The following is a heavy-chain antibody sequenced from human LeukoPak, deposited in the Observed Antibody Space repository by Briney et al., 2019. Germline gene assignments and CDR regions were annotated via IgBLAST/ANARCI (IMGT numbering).Heavy chain of an antibody. CDR2: ISGSGGST. V-gene: IGHV3-23*01. CDR3: AKYRYGPNGNYMDV. Sequence: GGSLRLSCAASGFTFSSYSMNWVRQAPGKGLEWVSAISGSGGSTYYADSVKGRFTISRDNSKNTLYLQMNSLRAEDTAVYYCAKYRYGPNGNYMDVWGKGTTVTVSS. CDR1: GFTFSSYS. D-gene: IGHD4-17*01. J-gene: IGHJ6*03.